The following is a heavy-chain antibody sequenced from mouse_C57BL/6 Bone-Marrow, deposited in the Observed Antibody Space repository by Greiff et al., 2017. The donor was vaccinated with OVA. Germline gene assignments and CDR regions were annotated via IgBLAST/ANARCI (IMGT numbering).Heavy chain of an antibody. CDR2: FYPGSGSI. V-gene: IGHV1-62-2*01. J-gene: IGHJ2*01. CDR1: GYTFTEYT. CDR3: ARHEDLDWVFDY. D-gene: IGHD4-1*01. Sequence: VQLVESGAELVKPGASVKLSCKASGYTFTEYTIHWVKQRSGQGLEWIGWFYPGSGSIKYNEKFKDKATLTADQSSSTVYMELSRLTSEDSAVYVCARHEDLDWVFDYWGQGTTLTVSS.